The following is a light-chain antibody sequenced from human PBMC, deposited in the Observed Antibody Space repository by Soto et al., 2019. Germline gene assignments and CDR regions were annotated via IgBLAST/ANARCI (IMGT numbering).Light chain of an antibody. J-gene: IGLJ7*01. CDR2: LNSDGSH. Sequence: QLVLTQSPSASASLGASVKLTCTLSSGHSSYAIAWHQQQPEKGPRYLMKLNSDGSHSKGDGIPARFSGSSSGAQRYHTIASHQSQHEADDSCQTGGTGILVGGRTQLTLL. CDR1: SGHSSYA. V-gene: IGLV4-69*01. CDR3: QTGGTGIL.